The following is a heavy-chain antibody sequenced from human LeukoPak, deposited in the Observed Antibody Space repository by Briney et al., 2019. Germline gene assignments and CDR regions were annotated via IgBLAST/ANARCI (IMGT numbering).Heavy chain of an antibody. CDR3: ALATTLDY. CDR2: IYYSGST. D-gene: IGHD5-12*01. Sequence: PSETLSLTRTVSGGSISSSSYYWGWIRQPPGEGLEWIGSIYYSGSTYYNPSLKSRVTISVDTSKNQFSLKLSSVTAADTAVYYCALATTLDYWGQGTLVTVSS. J-gene: IGHJ4*02. CDR1: GGSISSSSYY. V-gene: IGHV4-39*01.